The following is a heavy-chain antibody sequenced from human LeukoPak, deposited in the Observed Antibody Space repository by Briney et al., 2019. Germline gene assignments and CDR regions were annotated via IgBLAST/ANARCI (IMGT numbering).Heavy chain of an antibody. CDR3: AREGITMVRGVISSNWFDP. J-gene: IGHJ5*02. V-gene: IGHV4-4*07. D-gene: IGHD3-10*01. Sequence: SETLSLTCTVSGGSISSYYWSWIRQPAGKGLEWIGRIYTSGSTNYNPSLKSRVTMSVDTSKNQFSLKLSSVTAADTAVYYCAREGITMVRGVISSNWFDPWGQGTLVTVSS. CDR2: IYTSGST. CDR1: GGSISSYY.